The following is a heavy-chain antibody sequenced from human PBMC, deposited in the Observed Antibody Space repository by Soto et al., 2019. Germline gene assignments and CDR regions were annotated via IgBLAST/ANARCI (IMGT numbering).Heavy chain of an antibody. CDR2: INAGNGNT. Sequence: GASVKVSCKASGYTFTSYAMHWVRQAPGQRLEWMGWINAGNGNTKYLQKFQGRVTITRDTSASTAYMELSSLRSEDTAVYYCARAPGYCSSTSCPRGAFDIWGQGTMVTVSS. CDR1: GYTFTSYA. J-gene: IGHJ3*02. D-gene: IGHD2-2*01. CDR3: ARAPGYCSSTSCPRGAFDI. V-gene: IGHV1-3*01.